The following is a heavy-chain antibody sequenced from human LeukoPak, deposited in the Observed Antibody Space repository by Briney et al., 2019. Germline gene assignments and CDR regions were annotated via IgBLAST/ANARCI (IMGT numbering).Heavy chain of an antibody. V-gene: IGHV3-30*04. D-gene: IGHD6-19*01. J-gene: IGHJ4*02. CDR3: AREDRGWYPAY. Sequence: GGSLRLSCAASGVSFGDYAMHWVRQAPGKGLDLVALISYDGRDEYYADSVKGRFTISRDNPKNTVSLQMNSLRPEDTAVYYCAREDRGWYPAYWGQGTLVTVSS. CDR2: ISYDGRDE. CDR1: GVSFGDYA.